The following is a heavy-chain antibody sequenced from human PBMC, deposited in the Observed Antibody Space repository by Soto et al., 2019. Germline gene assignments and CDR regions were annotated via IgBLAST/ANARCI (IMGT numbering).Heavy chain of an antibody. J-gene: IGHJ4*02. D-gene: IGHD4-17*01. CDR1: RGTFSSYA. CDR2: IIPIFGTA. CDR3: ARGPAYGVRPGRGY. V-gene: IGHV1-69*01. Sequence: QVQLVQSGAEVQKPGSSVMVSCKASRGTFSSYAISWVRQAPGQGLQWMGGIIPIFGTANGAQKFQGRVTITADEYTSTPYMELSIPRSEDTVVYYCARGPAYGVRPGRGYWGQGTLVTVSS.